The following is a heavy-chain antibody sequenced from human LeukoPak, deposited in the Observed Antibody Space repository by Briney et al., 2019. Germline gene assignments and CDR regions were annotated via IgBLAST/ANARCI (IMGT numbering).Heavy chain of an antibody. CDR2: ISGSGGST. V-gene: IGHV3-23*01. CDR1: GFTFNNYA. Sequence: GSLRLPCAASGFTFNNYAMSLVRQAPGKGLEWVSAISGSGGSTYYADSVKGRFTISRDNSKNTLYLQMNSLRAEDTAVYYCANLPGYSSSWYPFDYWGQGTLVTVSS. J-gene: IGHJ4*02. CDR3: ANLPGYSSSWYPFDY. D-gene: IGHD6-13*01.